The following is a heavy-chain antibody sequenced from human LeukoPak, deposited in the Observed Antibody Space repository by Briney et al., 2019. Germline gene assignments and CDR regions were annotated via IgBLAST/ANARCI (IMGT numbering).Heavy chain of an antibody. CDR3: ARMGYYDSSGYFDAFDI. V-gene: IGHV3-48*01. Sequence: RGALRLSCVASGFTFSSYSRNWVRQAPGKGLEGVSYISSSSGTIYYADSVKGRFTISRDNAKNSLYLQMNSLRAEDTAVYYCARMGYYDSSGYFDAFDIWGQGTMVTVSS. CDR1: GFTFSSYS. CDR2: ISSSSGTI. J-gene: IGHJ3*02. D-gene: IGHD3-22*01.